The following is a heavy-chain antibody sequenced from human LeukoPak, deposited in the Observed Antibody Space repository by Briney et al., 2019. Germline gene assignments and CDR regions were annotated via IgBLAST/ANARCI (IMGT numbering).Heavy chain of an antibody. V-gene: IGHV4-30-2*01. D-gene: IGHD4-17*01. CDR3: ARVYGFQFFDY. CDR1: GGSIGSGGYY. CDR2: IYHSGST. J-gene: IGHJ4*02. Sequence: PSQTLSLTCTVSGGSIGSGGYYWSWIRQPPGKGLEWIGYIYHSGSTYYNPSLKSRVTISVDRSKNQFSLKLSSVTAADTAVYYCARVYGFQFFDYWGQGTLVTVSS.